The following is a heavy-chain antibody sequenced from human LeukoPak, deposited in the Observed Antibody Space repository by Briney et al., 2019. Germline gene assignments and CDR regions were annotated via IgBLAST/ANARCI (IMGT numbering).Heavy chain of an antibody. V-gene: IGHV4-59*02. Sequence: SETLSLTCTVSGGSVSDYYWSWIRQSPGKGLEWIGYIYYTGSTSYNPSLRSRVTMSAGTSKNQFSLKLSFVTAADTAVYYCASRKLGNDYWGQGTLVTVSS. CDR1: GGSVSDYY. CDR3: ASRKLGNDY. J-gene: IGHJ4*02. CDR2: IYYTGST. D-gene: IGHD7-27*01.